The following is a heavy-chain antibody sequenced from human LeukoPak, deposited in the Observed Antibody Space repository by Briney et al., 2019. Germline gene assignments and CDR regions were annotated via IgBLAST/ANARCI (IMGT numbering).Heavy chain of an antibody. V-gene: IGHV4-39*07. J-gene: IGHJ3*02. CDR3: ARRTAVSGSGNYAFDI. Sequence: SETLSLTCTVSGGSISSSSYYRGWIRQPPGKGLEWIGGIYYSGSTNYNPSLKSRVTISVDTSKNQFSLKLSSVTAADTAVYYCARRTAVSGSGNYAFDIWGQGTMVTVSS. CDR1: GGSISSSSYY. CDR2: IYYSGST. D-gene: IGHD3-10*01.